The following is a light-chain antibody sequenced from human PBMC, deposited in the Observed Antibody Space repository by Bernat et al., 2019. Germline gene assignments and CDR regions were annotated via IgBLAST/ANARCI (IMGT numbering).Light chain of an antibody. Sequence: SYELTQPPSVSVSPGQTASITCSGDQLGDKYACWYQQKPGQSPVLVIYQDSKRPSGIPERFSGSKAGNTATLTISGTQAMDEADYYCQAWDSSTPYVFGTGTKVTVL. CDR2: QDS. CDR1: QLGDKY. J-gene: IGLJ1*01. CDR3: QAWDSSTPYV. V-gene: IGLV3-1*01.